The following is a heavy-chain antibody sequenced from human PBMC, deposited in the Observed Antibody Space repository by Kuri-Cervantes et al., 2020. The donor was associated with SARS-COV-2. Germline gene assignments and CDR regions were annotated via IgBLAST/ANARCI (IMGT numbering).Heavy chain of an antibody. CDR3: AKDPNGDYVGAFDF. Sequence: GGSLRLSCAPSGFTFSRYAMIWVRQAPGKGLEWISAIRGGGYTTYYADSVKGRSTISRDNFKNTLYLQMNNLRAEDTAVYYCAKDPNGDYVGAFDFWGQGTLVTVSS. J-gene: IGHJ3*01. D-gene: IGHD4-17*01. CDR2: IRGGGYTT. V-gene: IGHV3-23*01. CDR1: GFTFSRYA.